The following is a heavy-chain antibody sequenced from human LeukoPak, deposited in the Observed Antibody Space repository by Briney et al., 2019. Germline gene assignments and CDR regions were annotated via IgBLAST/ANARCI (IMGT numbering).Heavy chain of an antibody. CDR2: IYYSGST. CDR1: GGSISSYY. Sequence: SETLSLTCTVSGGSISSYYWSWIRQPPGKGLEWIGYIYYSGSTYYNPSLKSRVTMSVDTSKNQFSLKLSSVTAADTAVYYCAREVGDSSSWFPNWGQGTLVTVSS. D-gene: IGHD6-13*01. CDR3: AREVGDSSSWFPN. V-gene: IGHV4-59*12. J-gene: IGHJ4*02.